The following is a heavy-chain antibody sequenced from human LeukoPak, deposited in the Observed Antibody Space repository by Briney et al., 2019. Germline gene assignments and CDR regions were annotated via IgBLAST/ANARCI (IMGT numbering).Heavy chain of an antibody. V-gene: IGHV3-30*18. Sequence: GGSLRLSCAASGFTFSSYGMHWVRQAPGKGLEWVAVISYDGSNKYYADPVKGRFTISRDNSKNTLYLQMNSLRAEGTAVYYCAKPIDYGGNSVSYWGQGTLVTVSS. CDR1: GFTFSSYG. J-gene: IGHJ4*02. CDR3: AKPIDYGGNSVSY. D-gene: IGHD4-23*01. CDR2: ISYDGSNK.